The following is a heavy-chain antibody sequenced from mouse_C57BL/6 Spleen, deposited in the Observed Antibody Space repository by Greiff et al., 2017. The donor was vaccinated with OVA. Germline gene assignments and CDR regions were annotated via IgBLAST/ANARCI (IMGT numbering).Heavy chain of an antibody. V-gene: IGHV14-4*01. CDR1: GFNIKDDY. J-gene: IGHJ4*01. Sequence: VHVKQSGAELVRPGASVKLSCTASGFNIKDDYMHWVKQRPEQGLEWIGWIDPENGDTEYASKFQGKATITADTSSNTAYLQLSSLTSEDTAVYYCTTPFYGTSYAMDYWGQGTSVTVSS. CDR3: TTPFYGTSYAMDY. CDR2: IDPENGDT. D-gene: IGHD1-1*01.